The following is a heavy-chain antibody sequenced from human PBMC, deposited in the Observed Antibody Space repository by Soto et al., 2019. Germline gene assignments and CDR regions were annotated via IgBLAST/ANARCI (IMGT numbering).Heavy chain of an antibody. Sequence: SETLSLTCTVSGGSISSGDYYWSWIRQPPGKGLEWIGYIYYSGSTSYNPSLKSRVTISVDTSKNHFSLKLSSVTAADTAVYYCARGGTPIDYWGQGTLVTVSS. V-gene: IGHV4-30-4*01. J-gene: IGHJ4*02. CDR2: IYYSGST. CDR3: ARGGTPIDY. D-gene: IGHD3-16*01. CDR1: GGSISSGDYY.